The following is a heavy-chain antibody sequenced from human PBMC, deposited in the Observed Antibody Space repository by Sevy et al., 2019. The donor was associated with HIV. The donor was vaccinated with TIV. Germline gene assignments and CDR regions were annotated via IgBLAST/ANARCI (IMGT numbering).Heavy chain of an antibody. CDR1: GGSISSSSYY. V-gene: IGHV4-39*01. CDR3: ARVQMTFDSHNWFDP. D-gene: IGHD2-15*01. CDR2: IYYSGST. Sequence: SETLSLTCTVSGGSISSSSYYWGWIRQPPGKGLEWIGSIYYSGSTYYNPSLKSRVTISVDTSKNQFSLKLSSVTAADTAVYYYARVQMTFDSHNWFDPWGQGTLVTVSS. J-gene: IGHJ5*02.